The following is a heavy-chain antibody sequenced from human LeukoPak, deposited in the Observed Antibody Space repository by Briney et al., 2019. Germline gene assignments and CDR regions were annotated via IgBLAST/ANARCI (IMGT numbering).Heavy chain of an antibody. CDR2: ISYDGSNK. D-gene: IGHD2-2*01. CDR3: ASSRIVVVPAAQNY. J-gene: IGHJ4*02. V-gene: IGHV3-30-3*01. CDR1: GFAVKSSY. Sequence: GGSLRLSCAASGFAVKSSYMNWVRQAPGKGLEWVAVISYDGSNKYYADSVKGRFTISRDNSKNTLYLQMNSLRAEDTAVYYCASSRIVVVPAAQNYWGQGTLVTVSS.